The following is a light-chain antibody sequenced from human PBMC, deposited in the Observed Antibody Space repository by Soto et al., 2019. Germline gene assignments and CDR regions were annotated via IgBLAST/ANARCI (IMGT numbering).Light chain of an antibody. Sequence: SYELTQPLSVSVAPGQTARITCAGNNIGSKNVHWYQQKPGQAPVLVIYSDSNRPSGIPERFSGSNSGNTATLTISRAQAGDEADYYWQEWDSSTVVFGGGTKLTVL. CDR1: NIGSKN. CDR3: QEWDSSTVV. V-gene: IGLV3-9*01. J-gene: IGLJ2*01. CDR2: SDS.